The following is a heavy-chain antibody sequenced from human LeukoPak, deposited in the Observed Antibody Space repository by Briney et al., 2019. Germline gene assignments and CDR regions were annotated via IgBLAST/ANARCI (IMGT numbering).Heavy chain of an antibody. Sequence: SETLSLTCTVSGGSISSYYWSWIRQPPGKGLEWIGYIYYSGSTNYNPSLKSRVTISVDTSKNQFSLKLSSVTAADTAVYYCARVKSYDFWSGYPCYFDYWGQGTLVTVSS. CDR3: ARVKSYDFWSGYPCYFDY. D-gene: IGHD3-3*01. CDR1: GGSISSYY. V-gene: IGHV4-59*01. CDR2: IYYSGST. J-gene: IGHJ4*02.